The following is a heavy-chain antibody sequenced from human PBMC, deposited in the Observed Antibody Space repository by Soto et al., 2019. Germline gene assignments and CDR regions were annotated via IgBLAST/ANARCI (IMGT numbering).Heavy chain of an antibody. CDR3: ARGIAARTKYYYYYMDV. J-gene: IGHJ6*03. V-gene: IGHV4-34*01. Sequence: PSETLSLTCAVYGGSFSGYYWSWIRQPPGKGLEWIGEINHSGSTNYNPSLKSRVTISVDTSKNQFSLKLSSVTAADTAVYYCARGIAARTKYYYYYMDVWGKGTTVTAP. CDR1: GGSFSGYY. CDR2: INHSGST. D-gene: IGHD6-6*01.